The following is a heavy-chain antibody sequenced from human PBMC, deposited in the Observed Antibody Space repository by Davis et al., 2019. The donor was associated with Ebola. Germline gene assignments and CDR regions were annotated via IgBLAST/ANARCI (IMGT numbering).Heavy chain of an antibody. Sequence: GESLKISCAASGFTFSSYAMTWVRQAPGKGLEWVSAISGSGGTTYYAGSVKGRFTVSRDNSKNTLYLQMNSLRAEDTAVYYCARMPLDYYYGMDVWGKGTTVTVSS. CDR2: ISGSGGTT. CDR3: ARMPLDYYYGMDV. J-gene: IGHJ6*04. V-gene: IGHV3-23*01. D-gene: IGHD2-2*01. CDR1: GFTFSSYA.